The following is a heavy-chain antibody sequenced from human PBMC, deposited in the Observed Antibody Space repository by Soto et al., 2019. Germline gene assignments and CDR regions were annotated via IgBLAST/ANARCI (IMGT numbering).Heavy chain of an antibody. Sequence: EVQLVESGGGLVQPGGSLRLSCAASGFAFSNYWMSWVRQAPGKGLEWVATIKQDGSEKYYVDSEKGRFTISRDKAKNSLDLQMNSLRAEDTAVYHCARGGTSMIVVGAFDDWGQGTLVTVSS. D-gene: IGHD3-22*01. CDR3: ARGGTSMIVVGAFDD. CDR1: GFAFSNYW. J-gene: IGHJ4*02. V-gene: IGHV3-7*01. CDR2: IKQDGSEK.